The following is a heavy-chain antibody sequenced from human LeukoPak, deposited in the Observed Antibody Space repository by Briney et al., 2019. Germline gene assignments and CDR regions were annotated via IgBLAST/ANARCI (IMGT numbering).Heavy chain of an antibody. J-gene: IGHJ4*02. V-gene: IGHV1-3*01. CDR3: ARGSASDWPLDH. CDR1: GYTFSDYA. CDR2: IDAGNGDT. Sequence: ASVKVSCKASGYTFSDYAMHWVRQAPGQRFEWMGWIDAGNGDTRYSQKFQGRVTITRDTSASTAYIELRSLRSEDTAMYYCARGSASDWPLDHWGQETLVTISS. D-gene: IGHD3-9*01.